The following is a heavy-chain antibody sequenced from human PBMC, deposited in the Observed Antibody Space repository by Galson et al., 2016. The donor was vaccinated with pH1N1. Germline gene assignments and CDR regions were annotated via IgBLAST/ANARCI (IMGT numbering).Heavy chain of an antibody. D-gene: IGHD4-17*01. CDR3: LSDFGVPHDC. CDR2: IADYADLT. Sequence: SLRLSCAASGFTISNNWMHWVRQVPGKGLVWVSRIADYADLTNHADSVKGRFTNSRDNARNIFFLQMSRLRAEDWVVYDCLSDFGVPHDCWGQGTLVTVSS. V-gene: IGHV3-74*01. J-gene: IGHJ4*02. CDR1: GFTISNNW.